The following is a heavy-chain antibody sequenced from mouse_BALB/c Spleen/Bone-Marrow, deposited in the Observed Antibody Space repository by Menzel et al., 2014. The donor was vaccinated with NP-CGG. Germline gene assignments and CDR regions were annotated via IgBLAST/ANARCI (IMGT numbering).Heavy chain of an antibody. D-gene: IGHD2-10*02. Sequence: QVHVKQSGPGLVAPSQSLSITCTVSGFSLTGYGVNWVRQPPGKGLEWLGMIWGDGTTDYNSALKSRLSINKDNSKSQVFLKMNSLQTDDTARYYCAREKYGNYYAMDYWGQGTSVTVSS. V-gene: IGHV2-6-7*01. CDR3: AREKYGNYYAMDY. CDR1: GFSLTGYG. CDR2: IWGDGTT. J-gene: IGHJ4*01.